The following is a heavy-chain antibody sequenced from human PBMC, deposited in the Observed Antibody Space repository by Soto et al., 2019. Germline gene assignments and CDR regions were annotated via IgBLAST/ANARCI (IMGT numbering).Heavy chain of an antibody. CDR2: ISYDGSNK. CDR1: GFTFSSYA. CDR3: ARDKRDLRFLEWSYYFDF. D-gene: IGHD3-3*01. Sequence: QVQLVESGGGVVQPGRSLRLSCASSGFTFSSYAMHWVRQAQGKGLEWVAVISYDGSNKYYADSVKGRFTIFRDNSKTILYLQMNSLRAEVTAVYYCARDKRDLRFLEWSYYFDFWGQGTLVTVSS. V-gene: IGHV3-30-3*01. J-gene: IGHJ4*02.